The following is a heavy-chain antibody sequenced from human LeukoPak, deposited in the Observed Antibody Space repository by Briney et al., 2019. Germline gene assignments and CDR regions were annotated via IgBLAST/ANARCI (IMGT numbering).Heavy chain of an antibody. D-gene: IGHD1/OR15-1a*01. CDR3: ARQPSGTAAFDI. V-gene: IGHV4-59*08. Sequence: SETLSLTCAVSGGSINSYYWSWIRQPPGQGLEWIAYIYSSGDSNYNPSFKSRVTISVDTSKNQSSLKLTSVAAADTAIYYCARQPSGTAAFDIWGQGTMVIVSS. CDR2: IYSSGDS. J-gene: IGHJ3*02. CDR1: GGSINSYY.